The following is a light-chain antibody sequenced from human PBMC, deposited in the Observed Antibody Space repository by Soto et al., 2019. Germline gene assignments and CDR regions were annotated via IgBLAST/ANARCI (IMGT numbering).Light chain of an antibody. J-gene: IGKJ4*01. CDR2: AAS. Sequence: DIQLTQSPSLLSASVGDRVTITRRASQGISSHLAWYQQKSGKAPKLLMYAASTLQSGVPSRFSGSGSGTEFTLTISSLQPEDFATYYCQQLNSYPLTFGGGTKVEIK. CDR3: QQLNSYPLT. CDR1: QGISSH. V-gene: IGKV1-9*01.